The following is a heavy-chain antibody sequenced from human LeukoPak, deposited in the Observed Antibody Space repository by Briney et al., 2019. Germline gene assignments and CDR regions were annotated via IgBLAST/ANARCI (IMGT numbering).Heavy chain of an antibody. CDR1: GFIFSSYA. J-gene: IGHJ4*02. D-gene: IGHD3-22*01. CDR3: TRVNYYDSSSFYYGYFDY. V-gene: IGHV3-49*04. Sequence: GGSLRLSCAASGFIFSSYAMSWVRQAPGKGLEWVGFIRSKAYGGKPDYAASVKGRFTIARDDSESIAYLQMDSLKTEDTAVYYCTRVNYYDSSSFYYGYFDYWGQGTLVTVSS. CDR2: IRSKAYGGKP.